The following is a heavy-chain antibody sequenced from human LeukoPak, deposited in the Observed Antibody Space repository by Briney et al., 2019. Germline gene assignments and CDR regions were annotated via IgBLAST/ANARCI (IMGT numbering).Heavy chain of an antibody. CDR2: ISSSTTI. Sequence: GGSLRLSCAASGFTFSNYSMNWVRQAPGKGLEWVSYISSSTTIYYADSVKGRFTISRDNAKNSLYLQMNSLRAEDTAVYYCARGDVIAAAGIDFDYWGQGTLVTVSS. CDR3: ARGDVIAAAGIDFDY. J-gene: IGHJ4*02. D-gene: IGHD6-13*01. V-gene: IGHV3-48*04. CDR1: GFTFSNYS.